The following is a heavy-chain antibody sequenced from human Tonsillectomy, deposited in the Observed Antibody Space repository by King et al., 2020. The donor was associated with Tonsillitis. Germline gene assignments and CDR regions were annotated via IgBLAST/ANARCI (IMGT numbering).Heavy chain of an antibody. Sequence: VQLQESGPGLVKPSQTLSLTCAVSGGSISSGDYSWSWIRQPPGKGLEWIGYIYYSGSTYYNPSLKSRVTISVDTSKNQFSLKLNSVTAADTAVYYCARVIVVIPAAVSGMDVWGQGTTVTVSS. CDR2: IYYSGST. CDR1: GGSISSGDYS. D-gene: IGHD2-2*01. V-gene: IGHV4-30-4*07. CDR3: ARVIVVIPAAVSGMDV. J-gene: IGHJ6*02.